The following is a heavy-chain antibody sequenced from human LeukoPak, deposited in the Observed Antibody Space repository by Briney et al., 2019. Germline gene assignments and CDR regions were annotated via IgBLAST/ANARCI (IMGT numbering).Heavy chain of an antibody. V-gene: IGHV4-4*07. CDR1: GGSISSYY. Sequence: PSETLSLTCTVSGGSISSYYWSWIRQPAGKGLEWIGRIYTSGSTNYNPSLKSRVTMSVDTPKNQFSLKLSSVTAADTAVYYCARDRGDPATYYFDYWGQGTLVTVSS. CDR2: IYTSGST. CDR3: ARDRGDPATYYFDY. J-gene: IGHJ4*02. D-gene: IGHD2-15*01.